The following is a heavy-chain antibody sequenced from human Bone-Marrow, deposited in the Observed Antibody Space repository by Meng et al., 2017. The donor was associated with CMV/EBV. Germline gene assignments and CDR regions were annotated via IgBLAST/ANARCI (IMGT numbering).Heavy chain of an antibody. D-gene: IGHD3-22*01. J-gene: IGHJ5*02. V-gene: IGHV4-31*02. Sequence: SSGGYYWTWIRQHPGQGLEWIGYIYYSGSTYYNPSLKSRVTMSVHMSKNQFSLKLSSVTAADTAVYYCARDHYYDTNNYRRGWFDPWGQGTLVTVSS. CDR2: IYYSGST. CDR1: SSGGYY. CDR3: ARDHYYDTNNYRRGWFDP.